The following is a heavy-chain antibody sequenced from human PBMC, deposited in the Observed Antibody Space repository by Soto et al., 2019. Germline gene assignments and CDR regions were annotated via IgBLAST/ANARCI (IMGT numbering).Heavy chain of an antibody. J-gene: IGHJ4*02. D-gene: IGHD2-8*01. CDR3: ARVPHQWRPFDY. V-gene: IGHV1-46*01. Sequence: ASVKVSCKASGYTFTSYYMHWVRQAPGQGLEWMGIINPSGGSTSYAQKFQGRVTMTRDTSTSTVYMELSSLRSEDTAVYSCARVPHQWRPFDYWGQGTLVTVSS. CDR2: INPSGGST. CDR1: GYTFTSYY.